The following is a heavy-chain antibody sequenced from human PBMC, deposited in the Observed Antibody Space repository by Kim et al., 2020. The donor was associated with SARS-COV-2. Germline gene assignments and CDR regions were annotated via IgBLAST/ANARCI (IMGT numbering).Heavy chain of an antibody. Sequence: SETLSLTCTVSGGSISSYYWSWIRQPPGKGLEWIGYIYYSGSTNYNPSLKSRVTISVDTSKNQFSLKLSSVTAADTAVYYCARDIRYCSSTSCRYMDVWGKGTTVTVSS. CDR1: GGSISSYY. CDR3: ARDIRYCSSTSCRYMDV. D-gene: IGHD2-2*01. CDR2: IYYSGST. V-gene: IGHV4-59*01. J-gene: IGHJ6*03.